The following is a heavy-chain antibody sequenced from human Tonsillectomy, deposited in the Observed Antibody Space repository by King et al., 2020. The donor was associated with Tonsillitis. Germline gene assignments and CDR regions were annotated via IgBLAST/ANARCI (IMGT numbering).Heavy chain of an antibody. V-gene: IGHV3-9*01. CDR1: GFTFDDYA. D-gene: IGHD2-15*01. Sequence: VQLVESGGGLVQPGRSLRLSCAASGFTFDDYAMHWVRQAPGKGLEWVSGITWNSGSIVYADSVKGRFTISSDNPKNSLYLQMNSLRAEVTALYYCAKDIGTVVVVAATPFDYWGQGTLVTVSS. J-gene: IGHJ4*02. CDR3: AKDIGTVVVVAATPFDY. CDR2: ITWNSGSI.